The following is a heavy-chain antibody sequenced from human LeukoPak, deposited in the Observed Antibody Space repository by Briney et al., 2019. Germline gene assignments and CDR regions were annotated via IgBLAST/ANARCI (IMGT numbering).Heavy chain of an antibody. V-gene: IGHV1-8*02. Sequence: ASVKVSCKASGYSFTNYDINWVRQAAGQGLEWMGWVNPNSGNTGYSQKFQGRVTMTRNTSKSTAYMELSSLRSEDTAVYYCTRAEIYGSGSYYAPLIDYWGQGTLVTVSS. CDR3: TRAEIYGSGSYYAPLIDY. D-gene: IGHD3-10*01. J-gene: IGHJ4*02. CDR2: VNPNSGNT. CDR1: GYSFTNYD.